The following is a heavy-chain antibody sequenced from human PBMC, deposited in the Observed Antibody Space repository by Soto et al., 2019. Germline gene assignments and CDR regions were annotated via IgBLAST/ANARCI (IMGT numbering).Heavy chain of an antibody. D-gene: IGHD6-13*01. CDR3: ARIERAIEAAGTVY. CDR2: INAGNGNT. J-gene: IGHJ4*02. Sequence: ASVKVSCKASGYTFTSYAVHWVRQAPGQRLEWMGWINAGNGNTKYSQKFQGRVTITRDTSASTAYMELSSLRSEDTAVYYCARIERAIEAAGTVYWGQGTLVTVSS. V-gene: IGHV1-3*01. CDR1: GYTFTSYA.